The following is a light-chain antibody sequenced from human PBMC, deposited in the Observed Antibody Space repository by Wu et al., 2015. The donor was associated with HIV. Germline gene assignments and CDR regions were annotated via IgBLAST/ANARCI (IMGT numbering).Light chain of an antibody. CDR1: QGIGNS. J-gene: IGKJ4*01. V-gene: IGKV1-NL1*01. CDR3: QQYYTTLLT. CDR2: AAS. Sequence: VGDSVTITCRASQGIGNSLAWYQQKPGKAPKLLLYAASKLESGVPSRFGGSGSGADYTLTINTLQPEDFATYYCQQYYTTLLTFGGGTKVEIK.